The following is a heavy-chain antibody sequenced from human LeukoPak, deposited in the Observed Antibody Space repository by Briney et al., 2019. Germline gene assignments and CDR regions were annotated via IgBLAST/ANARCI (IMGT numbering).Heavy chain of an antibody. V-gene: IGHV4-4*07. D-gene: IGHD3-10*01. CDR1: GGSITSYC. Sequence: SETLSLTCTVSGGSITSYCWSWIRQPAGKGLEWIGRIYVTESTTYNPSLKSRVTISIDTSKNQFSLKLTSVTAADTAVYYCARDSGTTGEVKFDPWGQGTLVTVSS. CDR3: ARDSGTTGEVKFDP. J-gene: IGHJ5*02. CDR2: IYVTEST.